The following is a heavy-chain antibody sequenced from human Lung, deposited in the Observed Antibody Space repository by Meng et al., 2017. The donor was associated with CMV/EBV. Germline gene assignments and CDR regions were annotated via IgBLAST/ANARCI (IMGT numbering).Heavy chain of an antibody. CDR2: IGSSGSTI. J-gene: IGHJ4*02. D-gene: IGHD3/OR15-3a*01. Sequence: GGSXRLSCAASGLTFSDYYMSGIRQAPGKGLEWLSYIGSSGSTIYYADSVKGRFTISRDNAKNSLYLQMNSLRAEDTAVYYCARGLRGRVYWGQGTLVTVSS. CDR1: GLTFSDYY. CDR3: ARGLRGRVY. V-gene: IGHV3-11*04.